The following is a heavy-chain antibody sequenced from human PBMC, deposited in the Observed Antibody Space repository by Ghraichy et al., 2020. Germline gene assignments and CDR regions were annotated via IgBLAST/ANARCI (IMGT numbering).Heavy chain of an antibody. J-gene: IGHJ4*02. D-gene: IGHD6-19*01. CDR1: GLTFSNYA. CDR3: AKAGAGATMAPFDY. CDR2: ISSTGGST. V-gene: IGHV3-23*01. Sequence: GGSLRLSCAASGLTFSNYAMSWVRQAPGKGLEWVSAISSTGGSTYYADSVKGRFTISRDNSKNTLYLQLNSLIAEDTAVYYCAKAGAGATMAPFDYWGQGTLVTVSS.